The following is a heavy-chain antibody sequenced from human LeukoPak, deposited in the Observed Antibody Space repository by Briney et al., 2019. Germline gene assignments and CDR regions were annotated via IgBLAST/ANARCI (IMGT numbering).Heavy chain of an antibody. V-gene: IGHV4-30-4*08. Sequence: TSETLSLTCAVSGYSISSGYYWGWIRQPPGKGLEWIGYIYYSGSTYYNPSLKSRVTISVDTSKNQFSLKLSSVTAADTAVYYCARFTLYYDFWSGPSAPNYFDYWGQGTLVTVSS. CDR3: ARFTLYYDFWSGPSAPNYFDY. D-gene: IGHD3-3*01. J-gene: IGHJ4*02. CDR2: IYYSGST. CDR1: GYSISSGYY.